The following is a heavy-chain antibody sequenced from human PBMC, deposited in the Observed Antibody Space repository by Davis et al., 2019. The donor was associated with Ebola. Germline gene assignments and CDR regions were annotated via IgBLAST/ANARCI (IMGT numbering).Heavy chain of an antibody. CDR1: GYTFTSYG. CDR2: INPNSGGT. V-gene: IGHV1-2*04. Sequence: ASVKVSCKASGYTFTSYGISWVRQAPGQGLEWMGWINPNSGGTNYAQKFQGWVTMTRDTSISTAYMELSRLRSDDTAVYYCARGRDYYYGMDVWGQGTTVTVSS. D-gene: IGHD3-10*01. J-gene: IGHJ6*02. CDR3: ARGRDYYYGMDV.